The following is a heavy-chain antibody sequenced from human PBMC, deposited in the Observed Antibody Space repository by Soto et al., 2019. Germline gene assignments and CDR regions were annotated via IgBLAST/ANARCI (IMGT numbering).Heavy chain of an antibody. Sequence: PGGSLRLSCAASGFTFSSYAMSWVRQAPGKGLEWVSAISGSGGSTYYADSVKGRFTISRDNSKNTLYLQMNSLRAEDTAVYYCAKHLLIAYCGGDCYSSGMDVWGQGTTVTVSS. CDR2: ISGSGGST. J-gene: IGHJ6*02. D-gene: IGHD2-21*02. V-gene: IGHV3-23*01. CDR3: AKHLLIAYCGGDCYSSGMDV. CDR1: GFTFSSYA.